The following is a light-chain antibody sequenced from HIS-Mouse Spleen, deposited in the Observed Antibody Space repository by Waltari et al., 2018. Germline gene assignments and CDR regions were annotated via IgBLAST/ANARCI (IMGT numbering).Light chain of an antibody. CDR1: ALPTQY. CDR2: KDS. V-gene: IGLV3-25*03. Sequence: SYELTQPPSVSVSPGQTARITCSGDALPTQYAYWYQQKPGQAPVLVIYKDSERPSGIPERFSGSSSGTTVTLTISGVQAEDEADYCCQSADSSGTYPVFGGGTKLTVL. CDR3: QSADSSGTYPV. J-gene: IGLJ3*02.